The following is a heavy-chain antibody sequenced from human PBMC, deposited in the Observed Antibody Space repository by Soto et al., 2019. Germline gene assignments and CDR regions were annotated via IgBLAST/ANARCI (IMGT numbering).Heavy chain of an antibody. CDR2: ISAYNGNT. D-gene: IGHD4-4*01. CDR3: ARDVPQPKYSNSYYYYYGMDV. Sequence: ASVKVSCKASGYTFTSYGISWVRQAPGQGLEWMGWISAYNGNTNYAQKLQGRVTMTTDTSTSTAYMELRSLRSDDTAVYYCARDVPQPKYSNSYYYYYGMDVWGQGTTVTVSS. CDR1: GYTFTSYG. V-gene: IGHV1-18*01. J-gene: IGHJ6*02.